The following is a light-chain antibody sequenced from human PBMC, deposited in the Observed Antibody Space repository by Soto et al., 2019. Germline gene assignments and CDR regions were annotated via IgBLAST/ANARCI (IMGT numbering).Light chain of an antibody. J-gene: IGKJ5*01. Sequence: ESVLTQSPGTLSLSPGERATLSCRASQSVSSSYLAWYQQKPGQATRLLIYGASSRATGIPDRFSGSGSGTDFTLTISRLEPEDFAVYYCHQYGSPPPRVTLGQGTRLAIK. CDR2: GAS. CDR3: HQYGSPPPRVT. V-gene: IGKV3-20*01. CDR1: QSVSSSY.